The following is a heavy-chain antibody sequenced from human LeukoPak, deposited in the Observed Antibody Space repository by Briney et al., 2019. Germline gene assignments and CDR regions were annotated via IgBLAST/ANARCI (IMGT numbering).Heavy chain of an antibody. D-gene: IGHD1-1*01. CDR2: IRYDGGKI. Sequence: GGSLRLSCAASEFTFSSYGMHWVRQAPGKGLEWVAYIRYDGGKIYYTDSVKGRFTISRDNSKNTLYLQMNSLRPEDTAVYYCAKDLYNNYPDYWGQGTLVTVSS. V-gene: IGHV3-30*02. J-gene: IGHJ4*02. CDR1: EFTFSSYG. CDR3: AKDLYNNYPDY.